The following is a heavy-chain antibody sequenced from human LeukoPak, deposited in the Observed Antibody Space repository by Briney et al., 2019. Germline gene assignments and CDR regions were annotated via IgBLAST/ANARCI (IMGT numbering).Heavy chain of an antibody. CDR1: GYNFTNYG. J-gene: IGHJ4*02. D-gene: IGHD4-17*01. V-gene: IGHV1-18*01. Sequence: ASVKVSCKASGYNFTNYGISWVRQAPGHGLEWMGWISAYNGDTKSAQQLQGRVTMTTDTSTSTAYMELRSLRSDDTAVYYCARAPSFGDYGGDYWGQGTLVIVSS. CDR3: ARAPSFGDYGGDY. CDR2: ISAYNGDT.